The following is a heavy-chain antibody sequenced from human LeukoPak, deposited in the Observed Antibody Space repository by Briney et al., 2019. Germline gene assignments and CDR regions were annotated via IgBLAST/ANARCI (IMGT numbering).Heavy chain of an antibody. J-gene: IGHJ3*02. V-gene: IGHV4-59*01. Sequence: SETLSLTCTVSGGSISSYYWSWIRQPPGKGLEWIGYIYYSGSTDYNPSLKSRVTISIDTSKNQFSLRLSSVTAADMAVYYCARESNYDSSGYLLDIWGQGTMVTVSS. D-gene: IGHD3-22*01. CDR3: ARESNYDSSGYLLDI. CDR1: GGSISSYY. CDR2: IYYSGST.